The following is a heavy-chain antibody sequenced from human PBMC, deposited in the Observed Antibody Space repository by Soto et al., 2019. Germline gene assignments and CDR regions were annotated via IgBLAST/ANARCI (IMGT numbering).Heavy chain of an antibody. CDR2: INPNSGGT. D-gene: IGHD5-18*01. Sequence: ASVKVSCKASGYTFTGYYMHWVRQAPGQVLEWMGWINPNSGGTNYAQKFQGRVTMTRDTSISTAYMELSRLRSDDTAVYYCARKRGYSYGLEYWGQGTMVTVSS. J-gene: IGHJ4*02. CDR3: ARKRGYSYGLEY. V-gene: IGHV1-2*02. CDR1: GYTFTGYY.